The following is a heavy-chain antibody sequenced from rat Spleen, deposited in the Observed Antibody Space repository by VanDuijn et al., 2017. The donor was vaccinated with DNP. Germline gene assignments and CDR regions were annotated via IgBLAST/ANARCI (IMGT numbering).Heavy chain of an antibody. CDR2: ISSGGST. V-gene: IGHV2-6*01. D-gene: IGHD1-2*01. Sequence: QVQLKESGPGMVQPSQTLSLTCTVSGFSLIDYSVYWVRQPPGKVLEWIAAISSGGSTYYISALKSRLSISRDTAKSQVFLNMDSRQAGDTAIYFCTSEGPRVLYYFSSLCDYWGQGVMVTVSS. CDR3: TSEGPRVLYYFSSLCDY. J-gene: IGHJ2*01. CDR1: GFSLIDYS.